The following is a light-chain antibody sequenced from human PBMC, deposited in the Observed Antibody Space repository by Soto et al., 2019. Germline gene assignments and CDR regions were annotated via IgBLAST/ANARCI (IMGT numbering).Light chain of an antibody. Sequence: EIVLTQSPGTLSLSPVARATLSCRASQYISISYLAWYQQKPGQAPRLLIYAASSRATGIPDRFSGNGSGTDFTLTISRLQPEDFAVYYCQQYGSSPQTFGQGTKVEIK. J-gene: IGKJ1*01. CDR3: QQYGSSPQT. CDR1: QYISISY. V-gene: IGKV3-20*01. CDR2: AAS.